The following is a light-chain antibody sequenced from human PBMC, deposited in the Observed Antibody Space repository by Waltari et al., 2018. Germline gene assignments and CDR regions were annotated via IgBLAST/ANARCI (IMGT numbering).Light chain of an antibody. V-gene: IGLV2-18*02. CDR3: SSYTTSTTQV. J-gene: IGLJ1*01. Sequence: QSALTQPPSVSGSPGQSVTISCSGTGSDIGSYNRVSWYQQSPGTAPRLMIYEVNSRPSGVPDRYAGAKAGNTASRTIAVLQAEDEADYYCSSYTTSTTQVFGTGTKVTVL. CDR2: EVN. CDR1: GSDIGSYNR.